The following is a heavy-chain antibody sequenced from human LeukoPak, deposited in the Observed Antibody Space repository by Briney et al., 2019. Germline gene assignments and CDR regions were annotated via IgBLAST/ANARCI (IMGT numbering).Heavy chain of an antibody. Sequence: GGSLRLSCAASRFTVSSNYMGWVRQAPGKGLEWVSVLYSDGTTYYPDSVKGRFTISRDNSQNTLYLQLDSLRAENPAVFYCARLYDWSAYGAFYIWGQGTMVTVSS. J-gene: IGHJ3*02. CDR1: RFTVSSNY. CDR3: ARLYDWSAYGAFYI. V-gene: IGHV3-66*02. CDR2: LYSDGTT. D-gene: IGHD3-3*01.